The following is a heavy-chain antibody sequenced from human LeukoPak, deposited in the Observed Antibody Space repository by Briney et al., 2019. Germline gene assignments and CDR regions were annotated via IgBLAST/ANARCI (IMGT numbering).Heavy chain of an antibody. CDR3: AYSSG. Sequence: GGSLRLSCAASGFTFSTYYMSWVRQAPGKGLERVANIKEDGSEKYYVDSVKGRFTISRDNAKNTLYLQMNSLRAEDTAVYYCAYSSGWSQGTLVTVSS. CDR2: IKEDGSEK. CDR1: GFTFSTYY. D-gene: IGHD6-19*01. V-gene: IGHV3-7*01. J-gene: IGHJ4*02.